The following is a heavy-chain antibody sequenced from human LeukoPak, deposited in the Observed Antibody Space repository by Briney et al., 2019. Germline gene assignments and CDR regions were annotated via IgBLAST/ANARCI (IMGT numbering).Heavy chain of an antibody. V-gene: IGHV3-30*03. CDR1: GFTFSSYG. D-gene: IGHD3-22*01. Sequence: PGGSLRLSRAASGFTFSSYGMHWVRQAPGKGLEWVAVISYDGSNKYYADSVKGRFTISRDNSKNTLYLQMNSLRPEDTAVYYCTRGPGYHDSSYLDYWGQGTLVTVSS. CDR2: ISYDGSNK. J-gene: IGHJ4*02. CDR3: TRGPGYHDSSYLDY.